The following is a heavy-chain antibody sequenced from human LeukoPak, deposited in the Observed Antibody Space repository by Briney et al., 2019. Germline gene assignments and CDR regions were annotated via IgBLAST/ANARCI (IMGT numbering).Heavy chain of an antibody. CDR2: INWNGGST. Sequence: GGSLRLSCAASGFTFDDYGMSWVRQAPGKGLEWVSGINWNGGSTGYADSVKGRFTISRGNAKNSLYLQMNSLRAEDTALYYCARREGYDSSGYYYYWGQGTLVTVSS. CDR1: GFTFDDYG. J-gene: IGHJ4*02. D-gene: IGHD3-22*01. V-gene: IGHV3-20*04. CDR3: ARREGYDSSGYYYY.